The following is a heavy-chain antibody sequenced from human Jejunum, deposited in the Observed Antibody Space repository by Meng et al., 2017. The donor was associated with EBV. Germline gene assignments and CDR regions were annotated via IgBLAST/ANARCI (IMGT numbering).Heavy chain of an antibody. D-gene: IGHD2-15*01. CDR1: VFAFSPYV. Sequence: HHGPSLHLSCAATVFAFSPYVMHVVLPAASKELEWVTITSSYGTKEYNGNSVKGRFNISRDNSKNELYLQIDCLSSEYTAVYYRVKEVASVWWFDAWGQGTLFTVSS. V-gene: IGHV3-30*18. J-gene: IGHJ5*02. CDR2: TSSYGTKE. CDR3: VKEVASVWWFDA.